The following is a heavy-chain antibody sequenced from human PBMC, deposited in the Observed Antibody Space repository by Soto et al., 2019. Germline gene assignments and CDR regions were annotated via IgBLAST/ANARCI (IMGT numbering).Heavy chain of an antibody. V-gene: IGHV3-11*06. J-gene: IGHJ5*02. CDR3: ARGWYSKYVGGVSDWFDP. CDR1: GFTFSDYY. CDR2: LSSSSSYT. D-gene: IGHD4-4*01. Sequence: QVQLVESGGGLVKPGGSLRLSCAASGFTFSDYYMSWIRQAPGKGLEWVSYLSSSSSYTNYADSVKGRFTISRDNAQNSMYLQKNSLRAEDTAVYYCARGWYSKYVGGVSDWFDPWGQGTLVTVSS.